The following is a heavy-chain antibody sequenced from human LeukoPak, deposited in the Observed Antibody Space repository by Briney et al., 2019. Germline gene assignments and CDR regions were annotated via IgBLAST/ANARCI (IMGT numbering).Heavy chain of an antibody. D-gene: IGHD3-22*01. J-gene: IGHJ4*02. CDR1: GFTFSSYG. V-gene: IGHV3-30*18. CDR2: ISYDGSNK. Sequence: GGSLRLSCAASGFTFSSYGMHWVRQAPGKGLEWVAVISYDGSNKYYADSVKGRFTISRDNSKNTLYLQMNSLRAEDTAVYYCAKVADGGTMIVVVISHWGQGTLVTVSS. CDR3: AKVADGGTMIVVVISH.